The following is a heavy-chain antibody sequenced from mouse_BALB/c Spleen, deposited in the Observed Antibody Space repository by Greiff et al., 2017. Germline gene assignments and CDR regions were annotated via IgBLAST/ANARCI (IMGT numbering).Heavy chain of an antibody. CDR3: ANYDYDEYYFDY. CDR1: GYSITSDYA. V-gene: IGHV3-2*02. CDR2: ISYSGST. Sequence: EVQGVESGPGLVKPSQSLSLTCTVTGYSITSDYAWNWIRQFPGNKLEWMGYISYSGSTSYNPSLKSRISITRDTSKNQFFLQLNSVTTEDTATYYCANYDYDEYYFDYWGQGTTLTVSS. J-gene: IGHJ2*01. D-gene: IGHD2-4*01.